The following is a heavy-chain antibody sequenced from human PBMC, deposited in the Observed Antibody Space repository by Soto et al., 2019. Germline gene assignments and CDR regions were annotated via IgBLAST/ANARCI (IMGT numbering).Heavy chain of an antibody. CDR1: GGSISSGGYS. D-gene: IGHD1-1*01. CDR2: IYHSGST. Sequence: QLQLQESGSGLVRPSQTLSLTCAVSGGSISSGGYSWNWIRQPPGKGLEWIGYIYHSGSTLYNQSLKSRLTISVDKSKNQFSLKRTSVTAADTAVYYCARDQLEGNWFDPWGQGTLVTVSS. V-gene: IGHV4-30-2*01. J-gene: IGHJ5*02. CDR3: ARDQLEGNWFDP.